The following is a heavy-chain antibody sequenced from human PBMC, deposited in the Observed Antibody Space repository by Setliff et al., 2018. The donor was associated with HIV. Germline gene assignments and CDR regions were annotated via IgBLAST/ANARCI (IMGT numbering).Heavy chain of an antibody. J-gene: IGHJ3*02. V-gene: IGHV1-18*01. Sequence: ASVKVSCKASADTFTNCLINWVRQAPGQGLEWMGWISAYNGNTNYAQKLQGRVTMTTDTSTSTAYMELRSLRSDDTAVYYCARDVDYTDAFDIWGQGTMVTVSS. CDR2: ISAYNGNT. CDR3: ARDVDYTDAFDI. D-gene: IGHD4-4*01. CDR1: ADTFTNCL.